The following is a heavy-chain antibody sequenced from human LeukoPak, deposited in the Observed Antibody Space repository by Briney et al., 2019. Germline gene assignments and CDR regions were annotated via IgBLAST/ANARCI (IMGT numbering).Heavy chain of an antibody. CDR3: ARHVSGSGSYYNAYSNYYYYYYMDV. Sequence: GESLKISCKGSGYSFTSYWIGWVRQMPGKGLEWMGIIYPGDSDTRYSPSFQGQVTISADKSISTAYLQWSSLKASDTAMYYCARHVSGSGSYYNAYSNYYYYYYMDVWGKGTTVTISS. J-gene: IGHJ6*03. CDR1: GYSFTSYW. D-gene: IGHD3-10*01. V-gene: IGHV5-51*01. CDR2: IYPGDSDT.